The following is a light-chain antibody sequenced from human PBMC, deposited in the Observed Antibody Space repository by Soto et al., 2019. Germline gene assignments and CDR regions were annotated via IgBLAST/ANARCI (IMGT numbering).Light chain of an antibody. CDR3: RSYAGSNNDV. Sequence: QSALTQPPSASGSPGQSVTISCTGTSSDVGSYNYVSWYQQHPGRPPKLMIYEVSKRPLGVPDRFSGSKSGNTASLTVSGLQAEDEADYYCRSYAGSNNDVFGPGTKVTVL. V-gene: IGLV2-8*01. J-gene: IGLJ1*01. CDR1: SSDVGSYNY. CDR2: EVS.